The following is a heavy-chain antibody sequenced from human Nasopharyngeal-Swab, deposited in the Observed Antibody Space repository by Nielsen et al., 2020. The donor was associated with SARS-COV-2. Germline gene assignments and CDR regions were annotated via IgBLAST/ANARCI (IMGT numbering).Heavy chain of an antibody. CDR2: ISSSSSYI. Sequence: GGSLRLSCAASGFTFSSYSMNWVRQAPGKGLEWVSSISSSSSYIYYADSVKGRFTISRDNAKNSLYLQMNSLKAEDTAVYYCARVGILTDGDYWGQGTLVTVPP. CDR3: ARVGILTDGDY. CDR1: GFTFSSYS. D-gene: IGHD3-9*01. V-gene: IGHV3-21*01. J-gene: IGHJ4*02.